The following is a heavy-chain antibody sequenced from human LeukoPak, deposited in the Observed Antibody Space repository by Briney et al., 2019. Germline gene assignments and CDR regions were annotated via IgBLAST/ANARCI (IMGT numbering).Heavy chain of an antibody. D-gene: IGHD3-22*01. Sequence: SETLSLTCTVSGGSISSYYWSWIRQPPGKGLEWIGYIYYSGSTNYNPSLKSRVTISVDTSKNQFSLKLSSVTAADTAVYYCARALPHYDSSGYSLVTYYFDYWGQGTLVTVSS. J-gene: IGHJ4*02. CDR2: IYYSGST. CDR3: ARALPHYDSSGYSLVTYYFDY. CDR1: GGSISSYY. V-gene: IGHV4-59*01.